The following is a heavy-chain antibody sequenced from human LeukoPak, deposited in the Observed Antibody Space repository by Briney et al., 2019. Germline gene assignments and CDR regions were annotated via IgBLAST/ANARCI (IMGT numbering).Heavy chain of an antibody. V-gene: IGHV1-8*01. D-gene: IGHD4-17*01. Sequence: ASVKVSCKASGYTFTSYDINWVRQATGQGLEWMGWMNPNSGNTGCAQKFQGRVTMTRNTSISTAYMELSSLRSEDTAVYYCARGSPSDYGDPPGDFDYWGQGTLVTVSS. J-gene: IGHJ4*02. CDR3: ARGSPSDYGDPPGDFDY. CDR2: MNPNSGNT. CDR1: GYTFTSYD.